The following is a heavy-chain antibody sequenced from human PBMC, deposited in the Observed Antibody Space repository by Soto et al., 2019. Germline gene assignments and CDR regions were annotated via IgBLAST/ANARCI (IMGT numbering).Heavy chain of an antibody. Sequence: GGSLRLSCAASGFTFSSYAMSWVRQAPGKGLEWVSAISGSGGSTYYADSVKGRFTISRDNSKNTLYLQMNSLRAEDTAVYYCATGRRGVGYYFDYWGQGTLVTVSS. J-gene: IGHJ4*02. CDR1: GFTFSSYA. CDR2: ISGSGGST. D-gene: IGHD3-10*01. CDR3: ATGRRGVGYYFDY. V-gene: IGHV3-23*01.